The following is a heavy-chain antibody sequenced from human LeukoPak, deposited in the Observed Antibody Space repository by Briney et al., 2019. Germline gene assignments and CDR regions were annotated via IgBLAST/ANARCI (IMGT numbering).Heavy chain of an antibody. CDR1: GFTFSSYA. V-gene: IGHV3-23*01. CDR3: AKDLEVRDDILTGDFDY. D-gene: IGHD3-9*01. CDR2: ISGSGGST. Sequence: GGSLRLSCAASGFTFSSYAMSWVRQVPGKGLEWVSAISGSGGSTYYADSVKGRFTISRDNSKNTLYLQMNSLRAEDTAVYYCAKDLEVRDDILTGDFDYWGQGTLVTVSS. J-gene: IGHJ4*02.